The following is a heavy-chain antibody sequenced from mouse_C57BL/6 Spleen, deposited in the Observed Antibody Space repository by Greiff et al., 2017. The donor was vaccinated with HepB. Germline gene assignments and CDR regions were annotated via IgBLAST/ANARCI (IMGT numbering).Heavy chain of an antibody. V-gene: IGHV1-18*01. CDR2: INPNNGGT. J-gene: IGHJ1*03. CDR3: ARDYGSSYWYFDV. Sequence: QLQQSGPELVKPGASVKIPCKASGYTFTDYNMDWVKQSHGKSLEWIGDINPNNGGTIYNQKFKGKATLTVDKSSSTAYMELRSLTSEDTAGYYCARDYGSSYWYFDVWGTGTTVTVSS. CDR1: GYTFTDYN. D-gene: IGHD1-1*01.